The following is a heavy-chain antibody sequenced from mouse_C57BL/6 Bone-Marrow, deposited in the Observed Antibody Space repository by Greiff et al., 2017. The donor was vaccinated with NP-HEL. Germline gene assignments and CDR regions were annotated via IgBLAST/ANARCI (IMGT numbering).Heavy chain of an antibody. CDR1: GFTFSDYY. CDR2: INYDGSST. V-gene: IGHV5-16*01. D-gene: IGHD4-1*01. CDR3: ARDRTGKDWYFDV. J-gene: IGHJ1*03. Sequence: DVKLVESEGGLVQPGSSMKLSCTASGFTFSDYYMAWVRQVPEKGLEWVANINYDGSSTYYLDSLKSRFIISRDNAKNILYLQMSSLKSEDTATYYCARDRTGKDWYFDVWGTGTTVTVSS.